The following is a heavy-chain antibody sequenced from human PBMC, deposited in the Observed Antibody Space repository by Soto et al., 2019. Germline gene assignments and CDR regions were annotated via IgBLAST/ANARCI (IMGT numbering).Heavy chain of an antibody. Sequence: ASVKVSCKASGGSFSTYGINWVRLAPGQGLEWMGWITTDKGKTNYAQKFQGRVTMTTDTSTSTAYMELSSLRSEDTAVYYCAATELYYYDSSGYRVWSQGTLVTVSS. V-gene: IGHV1-18*01. CDR3: AATELYYYDSSGYRV. CDR1: GGSFSTYG. CDR2: ITTDKGKT. D-gene: IGHD3-22*01. J-gene: IGHJ4*02.